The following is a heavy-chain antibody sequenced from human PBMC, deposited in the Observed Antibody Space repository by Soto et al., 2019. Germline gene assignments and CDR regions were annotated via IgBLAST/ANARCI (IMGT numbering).Heavy chain of an antibody. V-gene: IGHV3-48*02. CDR3: ARDLPYDFWSGYYYYYYGMDV. Sequence: PGGSLRLSCAASGFTFSSYSMNWVRQAPGKGLEWVSYISSSSSTIYYADSVKGRFTISRDNAKNSLYLQMNSLRDEDTAVYHCARDLPYDFWSGYYYYYYGMDVWGQGTTVTVSS. CDR1: GFTFSSYS. J-gene: IGHJ6*02. D-gene: IGHD3-3*01. CDR2: ISSSSSTI.